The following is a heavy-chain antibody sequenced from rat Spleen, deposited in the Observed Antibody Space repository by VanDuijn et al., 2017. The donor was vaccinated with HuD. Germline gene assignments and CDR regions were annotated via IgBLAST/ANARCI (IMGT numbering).Heavy chain of an antibody. J-gene: IGHJ2*01. CDR3: ARRGNGYNFFDY. CDR2: ISYDDSST. V-gene: IGHV5-29*01. CDR1: GFTFNNYG. Sequence: EVQLVESGGGLVQPGRSLKLSCAASGFTFNNYGMAWVRQAPTKGLEWVATISYDDSSTYYRASVKGRFTISRDNAKSTLYLQMNSLRSEDTATYYCARRGNGYNFFDYWGQGVMVTVSS. D-gene: IGHD2-3*01.